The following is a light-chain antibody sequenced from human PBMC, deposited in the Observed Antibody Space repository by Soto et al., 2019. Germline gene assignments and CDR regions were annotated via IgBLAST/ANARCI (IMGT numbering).Light chain of an antibody. V-gene: IGKV1-8*01. CDR3: HQYFSYPPT. CDR1: QGISSH. Sequence: AIRMTQSPSSFSASTGDRVTITCRASQGISSHLAWYQVKPGKAPRLRLYTAYYLESGVPSRFSGSGSGTDFALSFCSLRPEDVAVYYCHQYFSYPPTFGGGTKVEIK. CDR2: TAY. J-gene: IGKJ4*01.